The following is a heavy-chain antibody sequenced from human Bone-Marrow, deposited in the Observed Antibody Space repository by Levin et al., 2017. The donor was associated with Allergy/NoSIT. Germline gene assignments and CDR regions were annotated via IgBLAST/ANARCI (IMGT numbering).Heavy chain of an antibody. CDR3: AKEAGGGSSYYYYYMDV. D-gene: IGHD1-26*01. J-gene: IGHJ6*03. CDR2: ISGSGGST. V-gene: IGHV3-23*01. CDR1: GFTFSSYA. Sequence: GESLKISCAASGFTFSSYAMSWVRQAPGKGLEWVSAISGSGGSTYYADSVKGRFTISRDNSKNTLYLQMNSLRAEDTAVYYCAKEAGGGSSYYYYYMDVWGKGTTVTVSS.